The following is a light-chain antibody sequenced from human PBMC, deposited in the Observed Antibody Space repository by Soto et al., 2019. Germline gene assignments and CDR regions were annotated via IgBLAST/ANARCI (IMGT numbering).Light chain of an antibody. CDR3: QQYDSFSKT. J-gene: IGKJ1*01. Sequence: DIQMTQSPSTLSASVGDRVTITCRASQSIRSWLAWYQQKPGKAPRLLIYDASNLESGVPSRFSGSGSGTEFTLTISILQPDDFATYYCQQYDSFSKTFGRGTKVEVK. CDR1: QSIRSW. CDR2: DAS. V-gene: IGKV1-5*01.